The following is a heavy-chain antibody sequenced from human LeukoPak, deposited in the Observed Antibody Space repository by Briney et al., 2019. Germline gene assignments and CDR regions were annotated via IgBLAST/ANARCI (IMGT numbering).Heavy chain of an antibody. D-gene: IGHD6-13*01. CDR1: GGSISSYY. J-gene: IGHJ4*02. V-gene: IGHV4-59*08. Sequence: PSETLSLTCTVSGGSISSYYWSWIRQPPGKGLEWIGYIYYSGSTNYNPSLKSRVTISVDTSKNQFSLKLSSVTAADTAVYYCARLISSSWSFYFDYWGQGTLVTVSS. CDR3: ARLISSSWSFYFDY. CDR2: IYYSGST.